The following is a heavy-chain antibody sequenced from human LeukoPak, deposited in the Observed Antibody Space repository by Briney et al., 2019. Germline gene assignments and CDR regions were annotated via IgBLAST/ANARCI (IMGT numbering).Heavy chain of an antibody. J-gene: IGHJ4*02. V-gene: IGHV3-30*18. CDR1: GFTFSSYG. D-gene: IGHD1-26*01. CDR2: ISYDGSNK. Sequence: GGSLRLSCAASGFTFSSYGMHWVRQAPGKGLEWVAVISYDGSNKYYADSVKGRFTISRDNSKNTLYLQMNSLRAEDTAVYYCAKDEGRVGAPKGLDYWGQGTLVTVPS. CDR3: AKDEGRVGAPKGLDY.